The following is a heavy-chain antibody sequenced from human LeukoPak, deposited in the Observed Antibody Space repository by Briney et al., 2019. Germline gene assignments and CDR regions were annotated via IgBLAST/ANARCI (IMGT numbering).Heavy chain of an antibody. Sequence: KAGGSLRLSCAASGFTFSNAWMSWVRQAPGKGLEWVGRIKSKTDGGTTDYAAPVKGRFTISRDDSKNTLYLQMNSLKTEDTAVYYCRFETYYYDSSGPQDAFDIWGQGTMVTVSS. CDR3: RFETYYYDSSGPQDAFDI. D-gene: IGHD3-22*01. V-gene: IGHV3-15*01. J-gene: IGHJ3*02. CDR1: GFTFSNAW. CDR2: IKSKTDGGTT.